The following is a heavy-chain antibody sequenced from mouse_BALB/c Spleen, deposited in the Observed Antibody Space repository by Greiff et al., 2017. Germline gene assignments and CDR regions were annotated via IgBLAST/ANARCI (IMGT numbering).Heavy chain of an antibody. V-gene: IGHV3-6*02. J-gene: IGHJ3*01. CDR3: ARERYGNYAWFAY. Sequence: EVQLVESGPGLVKPSQSLSLTCSVTGYSITSGYYWNWIRQFPGNKLEWMGYISYDGSNNYNPSLKNRISITRDTSKNQFFLKLNSVTTEDTATYYCARERYGNYAWFAYWGQGTLVTVSA. CDR2: ISYDGSN. CDR1: GYSITSGYY. D-gene: IGHD2-1*01.